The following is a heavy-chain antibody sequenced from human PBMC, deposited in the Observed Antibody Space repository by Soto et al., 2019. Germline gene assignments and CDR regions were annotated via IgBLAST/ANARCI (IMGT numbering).Heavy chain of an antibody. CDR3: ARGSSIAGLYYGMDV. Sequence: FLTRSVTCTVADGCSTSGGYYRTWNSQHPGKGLEWIGYNYYSGITNYNPSLKSRVTISLDTSKNQFSLKLSSVTAADTAVYYCARGSSIAGLYYGMDVWGQGTTVTVSS. CDR1: DGCSTSGGYY. J-gene: IGHJ6*02. V-gene: IGHV4-31*03. CDR2: NYYSGIT. D-gene: IGHD6-6*01.